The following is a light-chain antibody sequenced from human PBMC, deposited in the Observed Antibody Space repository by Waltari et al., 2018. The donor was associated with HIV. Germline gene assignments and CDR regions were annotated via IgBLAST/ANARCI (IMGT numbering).Light chain of an antibody. J-gene: IGKJ2*01. CDR1: QSVNSH. CDR3: QQYNHWPPYT. Sequence: VMTQSPATLSVSPGERATLSCSASQSVNSHLAWYQHKAGQAPRLVIYGAATRATGVPARLSGSGSGTEFTLTISSLQSEDVAVYYCQQYNHWPPYTFGQGTKLEIK. V-gene: IGKV3-15*01. CDR2: GAA.